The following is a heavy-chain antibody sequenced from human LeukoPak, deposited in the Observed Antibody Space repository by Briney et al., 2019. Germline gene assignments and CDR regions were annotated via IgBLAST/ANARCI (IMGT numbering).Heavy chain of an antibody. CDR1: GGSIGSQY. CDR2: IYYSGST. J-gene: IGHJ4*02. V-gene: IGHV4-59*11. D-gene: IGHD5-12*01. Sequence: SETLSLTCTVSGGSIGSQYWSWIRQPPGKGLEWIGYIYYSGSTNYNPSLKSRVTISVDTSKSQFSLKLSSVTAADTAVYYCARVRGYSGYDIPFDYWGQGTLVTVSS. CDR3: ARVRGYSGYDIPFDY.